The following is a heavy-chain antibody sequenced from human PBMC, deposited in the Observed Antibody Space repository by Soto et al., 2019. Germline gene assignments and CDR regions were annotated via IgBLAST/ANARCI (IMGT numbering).Heavy chain of an antibody. CDR3: ARGVSCSGGSCGYYYGMDV. Sequence: QVQLVQCGAEVKKPGSSVKVSCKASGGTISSYAISWVRQAPGQGLEWMGGIIPIFGTANYAQKFQGRVTITADESTSTAYMELSSLRSEDTAVYYCARGVSCSGGSCGYYYGMDVWGQGTTVTVSS. J-gene: IGHJ6*02. D-gene: IGHD2-15*01. V-gene: IGHV1-69*01. CDR1: GGTISSYA. CDR2: IIPIFGTA.